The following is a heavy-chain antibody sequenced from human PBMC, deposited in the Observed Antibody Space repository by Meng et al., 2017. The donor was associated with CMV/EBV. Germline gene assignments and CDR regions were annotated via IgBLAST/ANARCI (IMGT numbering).Heavy chain of an antibody. Sequence: CKASGGTFSSYAISWVRQAPGQGLEWMGGIIPIFGTANYAQKFQGRVTITTDKSTSTAYMELSSLRSEDTAVYYCAGESGSYSFDPWGQGTLVTVSS. J-gene: IGHJ5*02. V-gene: IGHV1-69*05. CDR2: IIPIFGTA. CDR1: GGTFSSYA. D-gene: IGHD1-26*01. CDR3: AGESGSYSFDP.